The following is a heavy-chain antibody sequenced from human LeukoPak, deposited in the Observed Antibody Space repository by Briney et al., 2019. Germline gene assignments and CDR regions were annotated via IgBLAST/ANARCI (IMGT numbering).Heavy chain of an antibody. Sequence: PSETLSLTCTVSDFSISRGYYWGWIRQPPGKGLECIGTIYHSGTTYYSPSLKTRVTISVDTSKNHFSLKLSSVTAADTAVYYCARGTPGRNMVRGVIIMGRFDPWGQGTLVTVSS. J-gene: IGHJ5*02. V-gene: IGHV4-38-2*02. D-gene: IGHD3-10*01. CDR2: IYHSGTT. CDR1: DFSISRGYY. CDR3: ARGTPGRNMVRGVIIMGRFDP.